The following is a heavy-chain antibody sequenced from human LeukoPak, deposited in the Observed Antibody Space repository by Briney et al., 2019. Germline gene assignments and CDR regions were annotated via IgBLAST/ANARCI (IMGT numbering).Heavy chain of an antibody. V-gene: IGHV3-23*01. J-gene: IGHJ4*02. D-gene: IGHD5-24*01. CDR3: AKALDTYGYMRFDY. Sequence: GGSLRLSCATSGFTFVSYAMTWVRQAPGKGLEWVSAINGGGDTTYYADSVKGRFTVTRDRSTNTLFLQMSSLRAEDSGMYYCAKALDTYGYMRFDYWGQGTLVTVSS. CDR2: INGGGDTT. CDR1: GFTFVSYA.